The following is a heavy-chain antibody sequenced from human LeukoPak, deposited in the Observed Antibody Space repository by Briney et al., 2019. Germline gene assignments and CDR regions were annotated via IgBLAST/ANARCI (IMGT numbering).Heavy chain of an antibody. D-gene: IGHD6-13*01. J-gene: IGHJ3*01. CDR3: AREGGIAAAGTPLYTP. V-gene: IGHV4-39*07. CDR2: IYYSGST. Sequence: PSETLSLTCTVSGGSISSSSYYWGWIRQPPGKGLEWIGSIYYSGSTYYNPSLKSRVTISVDTSKNQFSLKLSSVTAADTAVYYCAREGGIAAAGTPLYTPWGQGTMVTVSS. CDR1: GGSISSSSYY.